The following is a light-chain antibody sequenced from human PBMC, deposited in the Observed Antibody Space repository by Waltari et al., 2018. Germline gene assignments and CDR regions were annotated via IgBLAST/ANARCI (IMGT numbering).Light chain of an antibody. J-gene: IGLJ7*01. CDR3: GTWDSSLSGAV. CDR1: SSNTWNNY. Sequence: QSVLTQPPSVSAAPGQRVTIPCSGGSSNTWNNYVSWYRQFPGTAPKLLIYEDSERPSGIPGRFSGSKSGTSATLDITGLQAGDEADYYCGTWDSSLSGAVFGGGTHLTVL. CDR2: EDS. V-gene: IGLV1-51*02.